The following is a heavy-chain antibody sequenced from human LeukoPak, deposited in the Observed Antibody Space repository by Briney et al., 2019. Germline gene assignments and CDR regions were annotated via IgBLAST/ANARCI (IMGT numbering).Heavy chain of an antibody. Sequence: GGSLRLSCAASGFTFSNAWMSWVRQAPGKGLEWVGRIKGKTDGGTTDYAAPVKGRFTISRDDSKNTLYLQMNSLKTEDTAVYYCTTVSDYYDSSGPRDWGQGTLVTVSS. CDR3: TTVSDYYDSSGPRD. D-gene: IGHD3-22*01. V-gene: IGHV3-15*01. J-gene: IGHJ4*02. CDR1: GFTFSNAW. CDR2: IKGKTDGGTT.